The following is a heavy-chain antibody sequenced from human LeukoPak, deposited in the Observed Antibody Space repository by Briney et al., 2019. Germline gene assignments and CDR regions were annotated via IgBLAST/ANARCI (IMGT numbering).Heavy chain of an antibody. Sequence: GGSLRLSCAASGFTFSSHWMTWVRQAPGKGLEWVANIKQGGSEKHYVDSVKGRFTISRDDAKNSLYLQMNSLTVEDTTVYYCAREAIGSGGKDYWGQGTLVTVSS. J-gene: IGHJ4*02. V-gene: IGHV3-7*05. CDR2: IKQGGSEK. CDR3: AREAIGSGGKDY. D-gene: IGHD2-21*01. CDR1: GFTFSSHW.